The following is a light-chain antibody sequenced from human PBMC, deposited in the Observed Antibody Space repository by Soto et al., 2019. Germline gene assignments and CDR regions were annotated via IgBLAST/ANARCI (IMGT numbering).Light chain of an antibody. J-gene: IGKJ3*01. CDR1: QSVSSGY. Sequence: EIVLTQSPGTLSLSPGERATLSCRASQSVSSGYLAWYQQIPGQAPRLLIYGASSRATGIPDRFSGSGSGKDFTLTISRLDPEDFAVYYCQQYGSSPVTFGPGTKVNSK. CDR3: QQYGSSPVT. V-gene: IGKV3-20*01. CDR2: GAS.